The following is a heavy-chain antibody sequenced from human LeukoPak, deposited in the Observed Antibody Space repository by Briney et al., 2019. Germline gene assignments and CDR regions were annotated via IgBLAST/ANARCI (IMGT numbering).Heavy chain of an antibody. D-gene: IGHD2-15*01. J-gene: IGHJ6*02. CDR3: ASWAYCSGGSCLNYYYYYGMDV. CDR1: GGTFSSYA. Sequence: ASVKVSCKASGGTFSSYAISWVRQAPGQGLEWMGWINPNSGGTNYAQKFQGRVTMTRDTSISTAYMELSRLRSDDTAVYYCASWAYCSGGSCLNYYYYYGMDVWGQGTTVTVSS. V-gene: IGHV1-2*02. CDR2: INPNSGGT.